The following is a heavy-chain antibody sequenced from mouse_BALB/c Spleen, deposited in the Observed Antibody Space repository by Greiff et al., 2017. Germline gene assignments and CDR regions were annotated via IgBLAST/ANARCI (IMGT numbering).Heavy chain of an antibody. CDR1: GFTFSSFG. Sequence: EVHLVESGGGLVQPGGSRKLSCAASGFTFSSFGMHWVRQAPEKGLEWVAYISSGSSTIYYADTVKGRFTISRDNPKNTLFLQMTSLRSEDTAMYYCAREDDYAFAYWGQGTLVTVSA. D-gene: IGHD2-4*01. J-gene: IGHJ3*01. CDR3: AREDDYAFAY. CDR2: ISSGSSTI. V-gene: IGHV5-17*02.